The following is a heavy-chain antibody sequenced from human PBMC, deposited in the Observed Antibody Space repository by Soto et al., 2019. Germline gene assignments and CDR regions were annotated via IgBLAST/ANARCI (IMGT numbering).Heavy chain of an antibody. CDR3: ARAEYYYDSSGYNYYYYYGMDV. D-gene: IGHD3-22*01. V-gene: IGHV1-69*13. J-gene: IGHJ6*02. CDR1: GGTFSSYA. Sequence: ASVKVSCKASGGTFSSYAISWVRQAPGQGLEWMGGIIPIFGTANYAQKFQGRVTITADESTSTAYMELSSLRSEDTAVYYCARAEYYYDSSGYNYYYYYGMDVWGQGTTVTVSS. CDR2: IIPIFGTA.